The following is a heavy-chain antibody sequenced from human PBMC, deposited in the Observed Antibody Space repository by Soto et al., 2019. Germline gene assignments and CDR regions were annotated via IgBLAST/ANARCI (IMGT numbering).Heavy chain of an antibody. V-gene: IGHV1-46*01. CDR2: INPSFGSA. D-gene: IGHD6-19*01. J-gene: IGHJ4*02. CDR1: GYTLTSYY. Sequence: ASVKVCCKASGYTLTSYYMHWVRQAPGQGLEWMGIINPSFGSASYAQKFQGRVTMTRETSTSTVYMELSSLRSEDTAVYYCARGMYSSGWYYFESWGQGTLVHVSA. CDR3: ARGMYSSGWYYFES.